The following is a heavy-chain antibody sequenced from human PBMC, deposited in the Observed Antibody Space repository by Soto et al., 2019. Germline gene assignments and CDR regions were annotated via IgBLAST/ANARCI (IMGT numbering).Heavy chain of an antibody. CDR3: ARMEVEYCSGGSCSRDSYGMDV. CDR2: IYYSGST. J-gene: IGHJ6*02. CDR1: GGSISSGGYY. D-gene: IGHD2-15*01. Sequence: KTSETLSLTCTVSGGSISSGGYYWSWIRQHPGKGLEWIGYIYYSGSTYYNPSLKSRVTISVDTSKNQFSLKLSSVTAADTAVYYCARMEVEYCSGGSCSRDSYGMDVWGQGTTVTVSS. V-gene: IGHV4-31*03.